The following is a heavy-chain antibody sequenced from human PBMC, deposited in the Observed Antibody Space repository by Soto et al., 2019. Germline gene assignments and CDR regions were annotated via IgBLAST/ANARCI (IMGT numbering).Heavy chain of an antibody. CDR2: TYYRSKWYN. CDR3: ALNPGYSSGWYPRGAEYFQH. CDR1: GDSVSSNSAA. J-gene: IGHJ1*01. D-gene: IGHD6-19*01. Sequence: PSQTLSLTCAISGDSVSSNSAAWNWIRQSPSRGLEWLGRTYYRSKWYNDYAVSVKSRITINPDTSKNQFSLQLNSVTPEDTAVYYCALNPGYSSGWYPRGAEYFQHWGQGTLVTVSS. V-gene: IGHV6-1*01.